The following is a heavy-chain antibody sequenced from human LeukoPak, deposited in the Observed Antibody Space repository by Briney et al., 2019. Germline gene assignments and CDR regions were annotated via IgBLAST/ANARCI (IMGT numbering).Heavy chain of an antibody. CDR1: GGSISSYY. Sequence: PSETLSLTCTVSGGSISSYYWSWIRQPAGKGLEWIGRIYTSGSTNYNPSLKSRVTMSVDTSKNQFSLKLSSVTAADTAVYYCARATNYYDSRRSFDIWGQGTMVTVSS. V-gene: IGHV4-4*07. CDR2: IYTSGST. CDR3: ARATNYYDSRRSFDI. J-gene: IGHJ3*02. D-gene: IGHD3-22*01.